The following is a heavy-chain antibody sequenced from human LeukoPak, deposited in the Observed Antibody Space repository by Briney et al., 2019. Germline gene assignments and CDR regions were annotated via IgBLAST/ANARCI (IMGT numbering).Heavy chain of an antibody. D-gene: IGHD1-26*01. CDR1: GFTFSNAW. Sequence: GGSLRLSCAASGFTFSNAWMCWVRQAPGKGLEWVGRIKSKTDGGTTDYAAPVKGRFTISRDDSKNTLYLQMNSLKTEDTAVYYCTTVKYSGSRRVFDYWGQGTLVTVSS. CDR2: IKSKTDGGTT. V-gene: IGHV3-15*01. CDR3: TTVKYSGSRRVFDY. J-gene: IGHJ4*02.